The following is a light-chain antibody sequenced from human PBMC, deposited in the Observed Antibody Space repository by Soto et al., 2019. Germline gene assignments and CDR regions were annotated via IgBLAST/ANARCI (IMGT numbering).Light chain of an antibody. J-gene: IGLJ2*01. CDR3: GTWDTSLSGGL. CDR1: SSNIGNNF. CDR2: DNN. V-gene: IGLV1-51*01. Sequence: QSVLTQPPSVSAAPGQTVTISCSGGSSNIGNNFLSWNQQLPGTAPKLLIYDNNKRPSGIPDRFSASRSATSATLAITGLQTGDGAVYYCGTWDTSLSGGLFGGGTKLTVL.